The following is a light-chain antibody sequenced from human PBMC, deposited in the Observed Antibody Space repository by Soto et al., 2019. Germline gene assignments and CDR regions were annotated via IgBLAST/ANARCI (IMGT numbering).Light chain of an antibody. CDR1: QTINNN. CDR3: QHLNNYPLS. CDR2: GAS. Sequence: EIVLTQAPATLSVSPGERYTXSGRASQTINNNVAWYQLKDGQVPRLLIYGASTRAADVPARFSGSGSGTDFTLTISSLQPEDFATYYCQHLNNYPLSFGGGTKVDIK. J-gene: IGKJ4*01. V-gene: IGKV3-15*01.